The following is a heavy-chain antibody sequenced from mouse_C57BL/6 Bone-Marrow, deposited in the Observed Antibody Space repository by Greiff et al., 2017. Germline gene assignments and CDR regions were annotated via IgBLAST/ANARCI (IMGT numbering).Heavy chain of an antibody. CDR2: IHPNSGST. V-gene: IGHV1-64*01. CDR3: ARGYYGSLYFDY. CDR1: GYTFTSYW. Sequence: QVQLKQPGAELVKPGASVKLSCKASGYTFTSYWMHWVKQRPGQGLEWIGMIHPNSGSTNYNEKFKSKATLTVDKSSSTAYMQLSSLTSEDSAVYYCARGYYGSLYFDYWGQGTTLTVSS. D-gene: IGHD1-1*01. J-gene: IGHJ2*01.